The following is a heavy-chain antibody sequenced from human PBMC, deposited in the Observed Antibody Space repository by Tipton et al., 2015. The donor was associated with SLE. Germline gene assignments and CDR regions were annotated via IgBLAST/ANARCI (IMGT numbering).Heavy chain of an antibody. CDR3: ARHELELPYYFDY. V-gene: IGHV4-59*08. CDR1: DDSIRDYY. Sequence: LRLSCSVSDDSIRDYYFSWIRQPPGNKLEWIGYSSYSGSTRYNPSLESRVTISLDTSRSHFSLKLGSVTAADTAIYYCARHELELPYYFDYWGQGTLVTVSS. J-gene: IGHJ4*02. D-gene: IGHD1-7*01. CDR2: SSYSGST.